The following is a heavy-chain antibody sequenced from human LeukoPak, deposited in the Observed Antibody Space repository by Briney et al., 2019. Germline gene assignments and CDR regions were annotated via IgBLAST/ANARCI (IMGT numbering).Heavy chain of an antibody. D-gene: IGHD5-18*01. Sequence: SETLSLTCTVSGGSISSSSYYWGWIRQPPGKGLEWIGCIYYTGSTYYNPSLKSRVTISVDTSKNQFSLKLSSVTAADTAVYYCARIRGYSYARGAFDIWGQGTMVTVSS. CDR1: GGSISSSSYY. J-gene: IGHJ3*02. CDR3: ARIRGYSYARGAFDI. V-gene: IGHV4-39*01. CDR2: IYYTGST.